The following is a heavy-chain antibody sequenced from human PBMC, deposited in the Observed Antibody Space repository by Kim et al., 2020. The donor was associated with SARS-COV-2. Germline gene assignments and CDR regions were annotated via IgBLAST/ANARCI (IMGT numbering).Heavy chain of an antibody. V-gene: IGHV3-7*01. Sequence: DGREKSDVDSVKGRFTISRDNARYSLYLQMNSRRVEDTAVYYCYPGHYSNYWGQGTLVTVSS. CDR3: YPGHYSNY. CDR2: DGREK. J-gene: IGHJ4*02.